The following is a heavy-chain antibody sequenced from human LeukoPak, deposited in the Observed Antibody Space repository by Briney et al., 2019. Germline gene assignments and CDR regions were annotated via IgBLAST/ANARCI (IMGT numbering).Heavy chain of an antibody. CDR1: GYTLTELS. J-gene: IGHJ4*02. V-gene: IGHV1-24*01. CDR2: FDPEDGET. Sequence: ASVKVSCKVSGYTLTELSMHWVRQAPGKGLERMGGFDPEDGETIYAQKFQGRVTMTEDTSTDTAYMELSSLRSEDTAVYYCATGGIAARLFDYWGQGTLVTVSS. CDR3: ATGGIAARLFDY. D-gene: IGHD6-6*01.